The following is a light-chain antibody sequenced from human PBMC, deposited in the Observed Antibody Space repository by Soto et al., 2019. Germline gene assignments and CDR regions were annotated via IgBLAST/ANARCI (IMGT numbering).Light chain of an antibody. J-gene: IGLJ1*01. CDR1: SSDVGAYNY. CDR2: EVS. Sequence: QSVLTQPASVSGSPGQSITISCTGTSSDVGAYNYVSWYQQHPGKAPKLMIYEVSNRPLGVSNRFSGSKSGSTASLTISGLQAEDEADYYCSSHTSSSTPYVFGTGTKVTV. CDR3: SSHTSSSTPYV. V-gene: IGLV2-14*01.